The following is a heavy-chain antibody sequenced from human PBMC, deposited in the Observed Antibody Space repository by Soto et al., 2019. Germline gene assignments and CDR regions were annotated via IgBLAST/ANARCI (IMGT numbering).Heavy chain of an antibody. V-gene: IGHV3-15*01. CDR2: IKSKTDGGTT. CDR1: GFTFSNAW. D-gene: IGHD1-1*01. Sequence: GGSLRLSCAASGFTFSNAWMSWVRQAPGKGLEWVGRIKSKTDGGTTDYAAPVKGRFTISRDDSKNTLYLQMNSLKTENTAVYSCPPKTEPPLFDYWGQGTLVTVSS. CDR3: PPKTEPPLFDY. J-gene: IGHJ4*02.